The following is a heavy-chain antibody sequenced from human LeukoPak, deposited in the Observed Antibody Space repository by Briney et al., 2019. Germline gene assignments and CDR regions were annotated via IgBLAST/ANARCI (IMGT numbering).Heavy chain of an antibody. Sequence: PWGSLRLSCAASGFTFSSYGMHWVSQAPGKGLEWVAFIRYDGSNKYYADSVKGRFTISRDNSKNTLYLQMGSLRAEDMAVYYCARDASPGRTVTTSQYYYFYYYMDVWGKGTTLTVSS. CDR2: IRYDGSNK. CDR1: GFTFSSYG. V-gene: IGHV3-30*02. D-gene: IGHD4-17*01. CDR3: ARDASPGRTVTTSQYYYFYYYMDV. J-gene: IGHJ6*03.